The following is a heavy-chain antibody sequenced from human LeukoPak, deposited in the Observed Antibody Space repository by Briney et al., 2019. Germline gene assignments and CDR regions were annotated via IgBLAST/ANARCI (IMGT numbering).Heavy chain of an antibody. V-gene: IGHV3-30-3*01. D-gene: IGHD6-19*01. J-gene: IGHJ4*02. Sequence: PGRSLRLSCAASGFTFSSYAMHWVRQAPGKGLEWVAVISYDGSNKYYADSVKGRFTISRDNSKNTLYLQMNSLRAEDTAVYYCASGSGWNYWGQGTLVTVSS. CDR3: ASGSGWNY. CDR2: ISYDGSNK. CDR1: GFTFSSYA.